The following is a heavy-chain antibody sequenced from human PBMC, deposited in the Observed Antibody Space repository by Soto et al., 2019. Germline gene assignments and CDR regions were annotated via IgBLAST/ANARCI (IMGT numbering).Heavy chain of an antibody. CDR1: GGSVRGYY. J-gene: IGHJ5*02. V-gene: IGHV4-59*02. CDR3: VRGSGGGGVHKWFVP. Sequence: PSETLSLTCTVAGGSVRGYYWSWSRQPPGKGLEWIGFIYYTWRTLYNPSFKSRLSMSIDTSRNQLSLNLRSLAAAATAAYYCVRGSGGGGVHKWFVPWGQGTLVTVSS. D-gene: IGHD3-10*01. CDR2: IYYTWRT.